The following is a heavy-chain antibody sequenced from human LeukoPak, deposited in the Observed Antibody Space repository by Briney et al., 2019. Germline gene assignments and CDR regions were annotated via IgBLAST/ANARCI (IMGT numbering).Heavy chain of an antibody. Sequence: PSETLSLTCTVSGGSISSNYWSWIRQPPGKGLEWIGYIHYSGSTNYNPSLKSRVTISLDTSKNQFSLKLSSVTAADTAVYYCARGTHYWGQGTLVTVSS. CDR3: ARGTHY. CDR1: GGSISSNY. V-gene: IGHV4-59*08. D-gene: IGHD3/OR15-3a*01. CDR2: IHYSGST. J-gene: IGHJ4*02.